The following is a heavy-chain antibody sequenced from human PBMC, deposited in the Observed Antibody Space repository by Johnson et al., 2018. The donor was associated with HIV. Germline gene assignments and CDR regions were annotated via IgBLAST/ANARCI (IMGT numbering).Heavy chain of an antibody. D-gene: IGHD4-17*01. CDR3: VKEASRGTVTQAPDAFDI. J-gene: IGHJ3*02. Sequence: QVQLVESGGGVVQPGRSLRLSCAASGFTFSSYAMHWVRQAPGKGLEWVAVISYDGSNKYYADFVKGRFIISRDNSKNMTNLQMNSLRVEDTAVYYCVKEASRGTVTQAPDAFDIWGQGTVVTVSS. CDR1: GFTFSSYA. CDR2: ISYDGSNK. V-gene: IGHV3-30-3*02.